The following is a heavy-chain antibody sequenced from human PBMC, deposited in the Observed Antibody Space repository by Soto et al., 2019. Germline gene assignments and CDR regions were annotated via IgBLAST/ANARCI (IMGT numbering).Heavy chain of an antibody. CDR2: ISGSGGST. V-gene: IGHV3-23*01. CDR3: ANSCRGGSCYPPRLGFDP. CDR1: GFTISSYA. D-gene: IGHD2-15*01. J-gene: IGHJ5*02. Sequence: EVQLLESGGGLVQPGGSLRLSCAASGFTISSYAMSWVRQAPGKGLEWVSAISGSGGSTYYADSVKGRFTISRDNSKNTLYLQMNSMRAEDTAVYYYANSCRGGSCYPPRLGFDPWGQGTLVTVSS.